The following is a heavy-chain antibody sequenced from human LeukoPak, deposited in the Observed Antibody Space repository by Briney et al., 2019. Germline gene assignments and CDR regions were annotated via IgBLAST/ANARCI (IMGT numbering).Heavy chain of an antibody. CDR2: LDREDRER. CDR3: ATGRVLPLRYMDV. D-gene: IGHD4/OR15-4a*01. CDR1: GYSLTDLS. J-gene: IGHJ6*03. V-gene: IGHV1-24*01. Sequence: PGGSVKVSCKVAGYSLTDLSIHWVRRAPGRGLEWMARLDREDRERNYAQKVQGRVTMTEDKSTDTAYMELSSVRSEDTAVYFCATGRVLPLRYMDVWGKGTAVTVSS.